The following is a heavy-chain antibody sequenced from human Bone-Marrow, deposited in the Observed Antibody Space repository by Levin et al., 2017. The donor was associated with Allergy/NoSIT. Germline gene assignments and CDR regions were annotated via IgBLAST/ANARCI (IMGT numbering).Heavy chain of an antibody. D-gene: IGHD5-24*01. V-gene: IGHV3-30*18. CDR1: GFTFSSYG. CDR2: ISYDGSNK. Sequence: GGSLRLSCAASGFTFSSYGMHWVRQAPGKGLEWVAVISYDGSNKYYADSVKGRFTISRDNSKNTLYLQMNSLRAEDTAVYYCAKAKVVEMATIIDYWGQGTLVTVSS. J-gene: IGHJ4*02. CDR3: AKAKVVEMATIIDY.